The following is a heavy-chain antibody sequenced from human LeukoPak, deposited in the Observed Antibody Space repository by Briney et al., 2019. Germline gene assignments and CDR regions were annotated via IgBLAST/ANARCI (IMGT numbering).Heavy chain of an antibody. J-gene: IGHJ4*02. CDR2: IYPGDSDT. D-gene: IGHD3-22*01. Sequence: GESLKISCKDSGYSFTNYWIAWVRQMPGKGLEWMGIIYPGDSDTRYSPSFQGQVTISADKSISTAYLQWSSLKASDTAMYYCARRNTMTGPGHFDYWGQGTLVTVSS. CDR3: ARRNTMTGPGHFDY. V-gene: IGHV5-51*01. CDR1: GYSFTNYW.